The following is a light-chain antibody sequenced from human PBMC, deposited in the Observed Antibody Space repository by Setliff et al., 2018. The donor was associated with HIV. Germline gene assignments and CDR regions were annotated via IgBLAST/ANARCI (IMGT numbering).Light chain of an antibody. CDR3: QSYDSSLSGSYV. V-gene: IGLV1-40*01. Sequence: QSVLAQPPSVSGAPGQRVTISCTGSSSNIGAGYDVHWYQQLPGTAPKILIYGNSNRPSGVPDRFSGSKSGTSASLAITGLQAEDEADYYCQSYDSSLSGSYVFGTGTKVTV. CDR2: GNS. CDR1: SSNIGAGYD. J-gene: IGLJ1*01.